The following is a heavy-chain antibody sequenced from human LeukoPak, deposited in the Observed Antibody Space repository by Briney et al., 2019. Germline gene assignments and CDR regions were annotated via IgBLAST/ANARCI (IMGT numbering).Heavy chain of an antibody. D-gene: IGHD6-19*01. V-gene: IGHV1-69*04. J-gene: IGHJ4*02. CDR1: GGTFSSYA. CDR2: IIPMLGTV. Sequence: GASVKVSCKVFGGTFSSYAINWVRQAPGQGLEWMGRIIPMLGTVNYAQKFQGRVTIIADKFTSTAYMELSSLRSEDTAVYYCARVQWLAPQYYFDYWGQGTLVTVSS. CDR3: ARVQWLAPQYYFDY.